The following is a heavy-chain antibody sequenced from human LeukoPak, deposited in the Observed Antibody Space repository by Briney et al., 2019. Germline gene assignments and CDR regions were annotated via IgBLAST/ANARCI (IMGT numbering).Heavy chain of an antibody. J-gene: IGHJ4*02. Sequence: ASVKVTCKASGGTFSSYAISWVRQAPGQGLEWMGWISAYNGNTNYAQKLQGRVTMTTDTSTSTAYMELRSLRSDDTAVYYCARVPLHDFWSGYYFDYWGQGTLVTVSS. CDR2: ISAYNGNT. D-gene: IGHD3-3*01. CDR1: GGTFSSYA. V-gene: IGHV1-18*01. CDR3: ARVPLHDFWSGYYFDY.